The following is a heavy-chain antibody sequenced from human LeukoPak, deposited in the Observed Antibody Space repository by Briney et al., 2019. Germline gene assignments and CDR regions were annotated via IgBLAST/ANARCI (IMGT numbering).Heavy chain of an antibody. CDR2: ISSGSTI. Sequence: GGSLRLSCAASGFTFSSYEMNWVRQAPGKGLEWVSYISSGSTIYDADSVKGRFTISRDNAKNSLYLQMNSLRAEDTTVYYCARESIAVAGAPFDYWGQGTLVTVSS. CDR1: GFTFSSYE. J-gene: IGHJ4*02. D-gene: IGHD6-19*01. CDR3: ARESIAVAGAPFDY. V-gene: IGHV3-48*03.